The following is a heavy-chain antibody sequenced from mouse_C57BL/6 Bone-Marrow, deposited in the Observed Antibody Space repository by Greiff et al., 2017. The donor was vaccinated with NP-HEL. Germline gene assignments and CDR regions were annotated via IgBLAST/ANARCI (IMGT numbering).Heavy chain of an antibody. CDR2: IYPGDGDT. CDR1: GYAFSSYW. CDR3: AIGGDSTGRFGYAMDF. D-gene: IGHD2-13*01. Sequence: QVQLQQSGAELVKPGASVKISCKASGYAFSSYWMNWVKERPGKGLEWIGQIYPGDGDTKYNGKFKGKATLTADKSSSTAYMQVSSLTSEDSAVYFCAIGGDSTGRFGYAMDFWDRGTSVTV. J-gene: IGHJ4*01. V-gene: IGHV1-80*01.